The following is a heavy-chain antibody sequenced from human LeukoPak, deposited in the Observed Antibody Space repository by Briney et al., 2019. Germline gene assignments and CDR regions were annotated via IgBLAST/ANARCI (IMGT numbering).Heavy chain of an antibody. CDR1: GYTFTSYG. CDR2: ISAYNGNT. CDR3: ARDHNCYGSGSYSN. J-gene: IGHJ4*02. V-gene: IGHV1-18*01. D-gene: IGHD3-10*01. Sequence: ASVNLSCNASGYTFTSYGISWVRQAPGQGIEWMGWISAYNGNTNYAQKLQGRVTMTTDTSTSTVYMELRSLRSDDTAVYYCARDHNCYGSGSYSNWGQGTLVTVSS.